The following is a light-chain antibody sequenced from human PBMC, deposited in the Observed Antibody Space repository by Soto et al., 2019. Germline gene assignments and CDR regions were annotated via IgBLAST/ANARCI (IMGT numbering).Light chain of an antibody. V-gene: IGKV1-39*01. CDR2: GAF. Sequence: DIQMTQSPSSLSASVGDRVTVTCRTSQKINNYLNWYQQKPGKAPKLLIYGAFSVQSGVPLRFSGSGSGTEFTLNISSLQPADFAIYYCEQTYSTPVTFGQGTRLEIK. CDR3: EQTYSTPVT. CDR1: QKINNY. J-gene: IGKJ5*01.